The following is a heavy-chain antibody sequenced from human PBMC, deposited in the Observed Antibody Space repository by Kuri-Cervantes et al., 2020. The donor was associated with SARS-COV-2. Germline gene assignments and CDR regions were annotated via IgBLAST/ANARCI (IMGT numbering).Heavy chain of an antibody. CDR2: IYTSGST. CDR1: GGSISSYY. CDR3: ARVGGNWELPFDY. Sequence: SETLSLTCTVSGGSISSYYWSWIRQPPGKGLEWIGRIYTSGSTNYNPSLKSRVTISVDTSKNQFSLKLSSVTAADTAVYYCARVGGNWELPFDYWGQGTLVTVSS. V-gene: IGHV4-4*07. J-gene: IGHJ4*02. D-gene: IGHD3-10*01.